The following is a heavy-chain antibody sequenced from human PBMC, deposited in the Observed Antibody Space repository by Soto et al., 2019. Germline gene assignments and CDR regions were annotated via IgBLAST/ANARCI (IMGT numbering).Heavy chain of an antibody. CDR2: IYPGDSDT. CDR3: ARRIAPGYSSSPYYYGMDV. CDR1: GYSFTSYW. Sequence: PGESLKISCKGSGYSFTSYWIGWVRQMPGKGLEWMGIIYPGDSDTRYSPSFQGQVTISADKSISTAYLQWSSLKASDTAMYHCARRIAPGYSSSPYYYGMDVWGQGTTVTVSS. V-gene: IGHV5-51*01. J-gene: IGHJ6*02. D-gene: IGHD6-6*01.